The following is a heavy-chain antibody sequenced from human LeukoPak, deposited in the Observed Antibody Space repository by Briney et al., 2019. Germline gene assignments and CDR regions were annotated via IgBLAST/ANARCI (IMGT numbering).Heavy chain of an antibody. Sequence: QPGGSLRLSCAASGFTCSSSAMHWVRQAPGKGLEWVAVMSYDGIHVYYADSVKGRFTISRDNSKNSLYLQMNSLRAEDTAVYYCAREDIAVAGFFDYWGQGTLVTVSS. CDR2: MSYDGIHV. CDR3: AREDIAVAGFFDY. V-gene: IGHV3-30-3*01. D-gene: IGHD6-19*01. CDR1: GFTCSSSA. J-gene: IGHJ4*02.